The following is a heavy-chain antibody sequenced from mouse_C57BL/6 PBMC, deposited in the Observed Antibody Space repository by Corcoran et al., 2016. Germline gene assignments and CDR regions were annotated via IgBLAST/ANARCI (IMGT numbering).Heavy chain of an antibody. CDR3: ARRTTVVPYAMDY. J-gene: IGHJ4*01. CDR1: GYTFTDYY. CDR2: INPNNGGT. D-gene: IGHD1-1*01. Sequence: EVHLQQSGPELVKPGASVKISCKASGYTFTDYYMNWVKQSHGKSLEWIGDINPNNGGTSYNQKFKGKATLTVDKYSSTAYMELRSLTSEDSAVYYCARRTTVVPYAMDYWGQGTSVTVSS. V-gene: IGHV1-26*01.